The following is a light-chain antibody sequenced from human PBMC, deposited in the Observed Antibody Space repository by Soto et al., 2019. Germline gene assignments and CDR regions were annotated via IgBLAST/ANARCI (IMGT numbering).Light chain of an antibody. J-gene: IGLJ2*01. V-gene: IGLV2-14*01. Sequence: QSALTQPASVSGSPGQSITFSCTGTSSDVGGYNYVSWYQQNPGKAPKLMIYEVNNRPSGVSNRFSASKSGNTASLTISGLQAEDEADYYCSSYSNSTTLVVFGGGTKVTVL. CDR3: SSYSNSTTLVV. CDR1: SSDVGGYNY. CDR2: EVN.